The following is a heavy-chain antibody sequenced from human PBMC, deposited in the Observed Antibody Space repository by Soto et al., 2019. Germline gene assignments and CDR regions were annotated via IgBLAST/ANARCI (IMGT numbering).Heavy chain of an antibody. CDR2: ISYDGSNK. Sequence: SLRLSCAASGFTFSSYAMHWVRQAPGKGLEWVAVISYDGSNKYYADSVKGRFTISRDNSKNTLYLQMNSLRAEDTAVYYCARSQWLLLPEGAFDIWGQGTMVTVSS. J-gene: IGHJ3*02. CDR1: GFTFSSYA. V-gene: IGHV3-30-3*01. CDR3: ARSQWLLLPEGAFDI. D-gene: IGHD3-22*01.